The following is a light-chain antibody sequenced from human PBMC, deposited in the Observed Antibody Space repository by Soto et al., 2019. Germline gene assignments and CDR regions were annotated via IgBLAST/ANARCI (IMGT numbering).Light chain of an antibody. CDR1: QSVSSY. Sequence: EIVLTQSPATLSLSPGERATLSCRASQSVSSYLAWYQQKPGQAPRLLIYDASNRATGIPARFSGSGSGTDCTLTISSLDPEDFAVYYCQQRSNWPPIFTFGPGTKVDIK. CDR2: DAS. V-gene: IGKV3-11*01. CDR3: QQRSNWPPIFT. J-gene: IGKJ3*01.